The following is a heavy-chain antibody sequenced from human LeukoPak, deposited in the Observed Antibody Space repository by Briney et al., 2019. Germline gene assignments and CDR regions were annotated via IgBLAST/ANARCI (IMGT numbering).Heavy chain of an antibody. J-gene: IGHJ3*02. Sequence: GASVKVSCKVSGYTLTELSMHWVRQAPGKGLEWMGGFDPEDGETIYAQKFQGRVTMTEDTSTDTAYMELSNLRSEDTAVYYCATIYSYGSSGAFDIWGQGTMVTVSS. D-gene: IGHD5-18*01. CDR3: ATIYSYGSSGAFDI. CDR1: GYTLTELS. CDR2: FDPEDGET. V-gene: IGHV1-24*01.